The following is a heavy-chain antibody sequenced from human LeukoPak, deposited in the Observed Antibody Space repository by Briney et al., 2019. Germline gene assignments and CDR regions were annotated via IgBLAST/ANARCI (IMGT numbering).Heavy chain of an antibody. J-gene: IGHJ4*02. CDR3: ARDLDFWSGYPDY. CDR1: GFTFSDYY. Sequence: GGSLRLSCAASGFTFSDYYMSWIRQAPGKGLEWVSYISSSGSTIYYADSVKGRLTISRDNAKNSLYLQMNSLRAEDTAVYYYARDLDFWSGYPDYWGQGTLVTVSS. V-gene: IGHV3-11*04. CDR2: ISSSGSTI. D-gene: IGHD3-3*01.